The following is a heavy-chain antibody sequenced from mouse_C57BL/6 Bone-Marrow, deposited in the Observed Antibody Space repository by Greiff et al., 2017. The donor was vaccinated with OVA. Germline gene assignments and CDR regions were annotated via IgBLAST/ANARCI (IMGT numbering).Heavy chain of an antibody. D-gene: IGHD2-5*01. CDR3: ARWGYSNYEDY. CDR1: GYTFTSYG. V-gene: IGHV1-81*01. J-gene: IGHJ2*01. CDR2: IYPRSGNT. Sequence: VQLQESGAELARPGASVKLSCKASGYTFTSYGISWVKQRTGQGLEWIGEIYPRSGNTYYNEKFKGKATLTADKSSSTAYMELRSLTSEDSAVYFCARWGYSNYEDYWGQGTTLTVSS.